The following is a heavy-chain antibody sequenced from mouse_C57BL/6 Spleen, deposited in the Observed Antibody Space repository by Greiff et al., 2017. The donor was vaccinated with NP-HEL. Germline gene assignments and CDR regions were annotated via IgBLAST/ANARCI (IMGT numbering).Heavy chain of an antibody. CDR3: ATGSPFAY. J-gene: IGHJ3*01. Sequence: VQLQQSGAELVMPGASVKLSCKASGYTFTSYWMHWVKQRPGQGLEWIGEIDPSDSYTNYNQKFKGKSTLTVDKSSITAYMQLSSMTSEDSAVYYCATGSPFAYWGQGTLVTVSA. V-gene: IGHV1-69*01. CDR2: IDPSDSYT. D-gene: IGHD1-1*01. CDR1: GYTFTSYW.